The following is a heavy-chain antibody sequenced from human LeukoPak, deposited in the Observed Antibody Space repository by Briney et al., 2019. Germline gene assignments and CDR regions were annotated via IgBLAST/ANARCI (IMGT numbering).Heavy chain of an antibody. D-gene: IGHD1-14*01. V-gene: IGHV5-51*01. CDR2: IYPGDSDT. CDR1: GYNFTNYW. Sequence: GESLKISCKGSGYNFTNYWIGWVRQTPGKGLEWMGIIYPGDSDTRYSPSFQGQVTISADKSFSTAYLQWSSLKASDTAIYYCARGMTSFDYWVQGTVVTVSA. J-gene: IGHJ4*02. CDR3: ARGMTSFDY.